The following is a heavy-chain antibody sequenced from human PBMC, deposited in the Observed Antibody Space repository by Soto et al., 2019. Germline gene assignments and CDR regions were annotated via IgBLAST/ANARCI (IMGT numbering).Heavy chain of an antibody. CDR1: SKKW. D-gene: IGHD3-9*01. V-gene: IGHV3-7*03. CDR3: ARARYYDIFTGSYYYYAMDV. Sequence: SKKWITWVRQAPEKGLEWVANKKQAGSETYVDSVKGRFTIASDNARSSLYLQSNSLRAEDTAVYYCARARYYDIFTGSYYYYAMDVWGPESTFTISS. J-gene: IGHJ6*02. CDR2: KKQAGSET.